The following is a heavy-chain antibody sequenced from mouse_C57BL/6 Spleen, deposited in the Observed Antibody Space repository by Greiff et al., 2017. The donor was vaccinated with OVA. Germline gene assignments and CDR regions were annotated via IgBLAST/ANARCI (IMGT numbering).Heavy chain of an antibody. CDR1: GFSFTSYG. J-gene: IGHJ1*03. V-gene: IGHV2-6-1*01. CDR3: ARQDGYYGYFDV. Sequence: VMLVESGPGLVAPSQSLSITCTVSGFSFTSYGVHWVRQPPGKGLEWLVVIWSDGSTTYNSALKYRLSISKDNSKSQVFLKMNSLHADDTAMYCCARQDGYYGYFDVWGTGTTVNVSS. CDR2: IWSDGST. D-gene: IGHD2-3*01.